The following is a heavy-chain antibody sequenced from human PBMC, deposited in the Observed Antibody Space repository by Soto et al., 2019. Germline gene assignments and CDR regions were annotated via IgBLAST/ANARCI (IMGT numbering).Heavy chain of an antibody. CDR3: ARGFGHTSSWYFDL. CDR1: GGSITSNNW. Sequence: QVQLQESGPGLVKPSGTLSLTCAVSGGSITSNNWWSWVRQPPGKCLEWIGEIYYSGNTNYNPSLRGRVSMLVDKSQNQFSLWLTSVTAADTAVYYCARGFGHTSSWYFDLWGQGILITVSS. V-gene: IGHV4-4*02. D-gene: IGHD6-13*01. CDR2: IYYSGNT. J-gene: IGHJ4*02.